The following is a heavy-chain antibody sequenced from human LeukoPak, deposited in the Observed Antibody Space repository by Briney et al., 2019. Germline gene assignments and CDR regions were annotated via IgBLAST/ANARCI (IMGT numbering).Heavy chain of an antibody. Sequence: PGGSLRLSCAASGFTFSSYGMHWVRQAPGKGLEWVAVISYDGSNKYYADSVKGRFTISRDNSKNTLYLRMNSLRAEDTAVYYCAKDRWELLRTYYFDYWGQGTLVTVSS. CDR2: ISYDGSNK. V-gene: IGHV3-30*18. CDR1: GFTFSSYG. J-gene: IGHJ4*02. CDR3: AKDRWELLRTYYFDY. D-gene: IGHD1-26*01.